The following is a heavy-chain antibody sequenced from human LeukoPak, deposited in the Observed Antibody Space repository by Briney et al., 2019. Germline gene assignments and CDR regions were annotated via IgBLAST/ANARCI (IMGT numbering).Heavy chain of an antibody. CDR1: GFTFSNSG. CDR3: AKAVNRWFGELSPLLYYFDY. D-gene: IGHD3-10*01. Sequence: GGSLRLSCAASGFTFSNSGMHWVRQAPGKGLEWVAFIRYDGSYKYYADSVKGRFTISKDNSKNTLYLQMNSLSAEDTAVYYCAKAVNRWFGELSPLLYYFDYWGQGTLVTVSS. V-gene: IGHV3-30*02. CDR2: IRYDGSYK. J-gene: IGHJ4*02.